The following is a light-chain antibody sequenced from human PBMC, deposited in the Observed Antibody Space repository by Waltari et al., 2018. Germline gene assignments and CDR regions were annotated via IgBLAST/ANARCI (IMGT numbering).Light chain of an antibody. CDR2: DAS. Sequence: EIVLTQAPATRSWSPGDRATLSCRASQSVSSYLAWYQQKTGQAPRLLIYDASNRATGIPARFSGSGSGTDFTLTISSLEPEDFAVYYCQQRSNWLTFGGGTKVEIK. V-gene: IGKV3-11*01. J-gene: IGKJ4*01. CDR1: QSVSSY. CDR3: QQRSNWLT.